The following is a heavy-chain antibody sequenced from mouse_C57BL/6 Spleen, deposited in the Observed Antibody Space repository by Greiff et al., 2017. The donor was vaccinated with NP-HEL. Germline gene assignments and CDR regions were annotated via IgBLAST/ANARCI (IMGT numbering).Heavy chain of an antibody. J-gene: IGHJ4*01. CDR1: GFTFSSYA. D-gene: IGHD3-2*02. Sequence: EVKVVESGGGLVKPGGSLKLSCAASGFTFSSYAMSWVRQTPEKRLEWVATISDGGSYTYYPDNVKDRFTISRDNAKNNLYLQMSHLKSEDTAMYYCARDSSGYGAMDYWGQGTSVTVSS. V-gene: IGHV5-4*01. CDR2: ISDGGSYT. CDR3: ARDSSGYGAMDY.